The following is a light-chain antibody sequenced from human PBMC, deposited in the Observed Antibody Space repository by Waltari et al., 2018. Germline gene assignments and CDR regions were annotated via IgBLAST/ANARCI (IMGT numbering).Light chain of an antibody. Sequence: DFQMTQSPSYLSASVGDRVTITCRASQSISTYLNWYQQKPGKAPNLLIYAASRLQSGVPSRFSGSGSGTDFTLTISSLQPEDFATYYCQQSYSPLTFGGGTKVEIK. CDR2: AAS. CDR3: QQSYSPLT. J-gene: IGKJ4*01. V-gene: IGKV1-39*01. CDR1: QSISTY.